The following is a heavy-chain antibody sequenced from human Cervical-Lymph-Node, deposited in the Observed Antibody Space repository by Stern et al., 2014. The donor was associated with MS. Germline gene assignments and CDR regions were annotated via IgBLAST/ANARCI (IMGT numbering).Heavy chain of an antibody. D-gene: IGHD5-24*01. CDR1: GYTFSDYW. CDR2: IFPDDSDT. V-gene: IGHV5-51*03. J-gene: IGHJ5*02. CDR3: ARGANGYHNWFDP. Sequence: EVQLLESGAEVKKSGEPLKISCKGSGYTFSDYWIAWVRQMHGKGLEWMGIIFPDDSDTRYSPSFQGQVTISADKSINTAYLQWISLKASDTAMYYCARGANGYHNWFDPWGQGTLVIVSS.